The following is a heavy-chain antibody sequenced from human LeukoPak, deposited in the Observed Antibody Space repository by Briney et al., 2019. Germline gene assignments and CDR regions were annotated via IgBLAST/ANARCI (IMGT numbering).Heavy chain of an antibody. D-gene: IGHD2-21*02. CDR1: GFTFSSYA. CDR2: IGSHGNTK. CDR3: ARDRLNRASCGGNCYSAVFDY. V-gene: IGHV3-30-3*01. J-gene: IGHJ4*02. Sequence: GGSLRLSCAASGFTFSSYAMSWVRQAPGRGLEWVAVIGSHGNTKYYLESVKGRFTISRDNSKDTLYLQMNSLRSEDTALYFCARDRLNRASCGGNCYSAVFDYWGQATLVTVSA.